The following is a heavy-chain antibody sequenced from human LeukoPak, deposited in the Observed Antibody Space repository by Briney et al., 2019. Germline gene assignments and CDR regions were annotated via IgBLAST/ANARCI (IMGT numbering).Heavy chain of an antibody. V-gene: IGHV3-21*01. J-gene: IGHJ4*02. CDR1: GFTFSSYS. D-gene: IGHD3-22*01. CDR3: ARVYLDYYDSSGYYPSYFDY. Sequence: GGSLRLSCAASGFTFSSYSMNWVRQAPGMGLEWVSSISSSSSYIYYADSVKGRFTISRDNAKNSLYLQTNSLRAEDTAVYYCARVYLDYYDSSGYYPSYFDYWGQGTLVTVSS. CDR2: ISSSSSYI.